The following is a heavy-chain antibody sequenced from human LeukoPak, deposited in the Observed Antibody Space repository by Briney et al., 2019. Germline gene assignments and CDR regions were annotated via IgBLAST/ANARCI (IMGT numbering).Heavy chain of an antibody. V-gene: IGHV1-18*01. CDR1: GYTFTSYG. Sequence: ASVTVSCKASGYTFTSYGISWVRQAPGQGPEWMGWISAYNGNTNYAHKLQGRVTMSTDTSTSTAYMELRSLRSCDTAVYYCARDGAYYYDSSGYWPFDYSSEGTLVTVSS. J-gene: IGHJ4*02. CDR3: ARDGAYYYDSSGYWPFDY. D-gene: IGHD3-22*01. CDR2: ISAYNGNT.